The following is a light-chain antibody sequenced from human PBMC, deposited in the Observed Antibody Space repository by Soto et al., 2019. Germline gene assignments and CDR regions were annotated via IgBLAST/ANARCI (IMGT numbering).Light chain of an antibody. CDR2: HAS. Sequence: DIQMTQSPSTLPASVGDTVTITCRASQNIDRWVAWYQQKSGKATKILIYHASSLESGAPSRFSGRGSETEFTLTISGLQPGDSATYYCQQYNSYSPTFGQGTKVDI. CDR3: QQYNSYSPT. J-gene: IGKJ1*01. CDR1: QNIDRW. V-gene: IGKV1-5*01.